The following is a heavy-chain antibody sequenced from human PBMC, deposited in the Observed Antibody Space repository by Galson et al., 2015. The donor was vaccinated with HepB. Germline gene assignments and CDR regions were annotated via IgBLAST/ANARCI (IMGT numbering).Heavy chain of an antibody. CDR1: GFPFSDYW. J-gene: IGHJ6*03. D-gene: IGHD3-16*01. CDR2: SNGGETNR. CDR3: ARGRGSRAYYDYYMDV. V-gene: IGHV3-74*01. Sequence: SLRLSCAASGFPFSDYWMHWVRQAPGKGLVWVSDSNGGETNRRNADSVKGRFTISRDNAKNTVYLQMDSLRAEDTAVYYCARGRGSRAYYDYYMDVWGKGTTVTVSS.